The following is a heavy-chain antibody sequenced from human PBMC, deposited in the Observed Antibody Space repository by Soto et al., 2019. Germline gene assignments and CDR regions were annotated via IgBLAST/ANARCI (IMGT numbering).Heavy chain of an antibody. D-gene: IGHD6-19*01. J-gene: IGHJ4*02. CDR2: INAGNGNT. CDR3: ARDLAVAAGSSDY. CDR1: GYTCTSYA. Sequence: QVQLVQSGAEVKKPGASVKVSCKASGYTCTSYAMHWVRQARGQRLEWMGWINAGNGNTKYSQKFHGKVTITRDTPASTAYLELSSLRSEDTAVYYCARDLAVAAGSSDYWGQETLVTVSS. V-gene: IGHV1-3*01.